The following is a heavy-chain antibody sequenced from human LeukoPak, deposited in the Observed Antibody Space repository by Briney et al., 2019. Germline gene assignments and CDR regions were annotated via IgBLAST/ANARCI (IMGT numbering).Heavy chain of an antibody. CDR3: ARDLSGITGYTYGRGIDY. Sequence: GGSLRLSCAASGFTFSNAWMSWVRQAPGKGLEWVANIKKDGSEKYYVDSVKGRFTISRDNTKTSLYLQMNSLRAEDTAVYYCARDLSGITGYTYGRGIDYWGQGTLVTVSS. D-gene: IGHD5-18*01. CDR1: GFTFSNAW. V-gene: IGHV3-7*01. J-gene: IGHJ4*02. CDR2: IKKDGSEK.